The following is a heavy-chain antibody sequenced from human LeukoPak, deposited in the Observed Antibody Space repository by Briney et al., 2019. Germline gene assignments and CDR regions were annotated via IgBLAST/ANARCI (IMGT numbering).Heavy chain of an antibody. CDR2: IYPGDSDT. V-gene: IGHV5-51*01. CDR1: RYSFTSYW. D-gene: IGHD2-15*01. J-gene: IGHJ4*02. Sequence: GESLKISCKGSRYSFTSYWIGWVRQMPGKGLEWMGIIYPGDSDTRYSPSFQGQVTISADKSISTAYLQWSSLKAADTAMYYCARPHGLCSGGSCYTSDYFDYWGQGTLVTVSS. CDR3: ARPHGLCSGGSCYTSDYFDY.